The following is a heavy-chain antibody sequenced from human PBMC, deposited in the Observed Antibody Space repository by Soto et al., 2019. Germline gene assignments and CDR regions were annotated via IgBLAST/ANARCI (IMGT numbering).Heavy chain of an antibody. CDR3: ARSSGSGYSYVYYYYYGMDV. Sequence: QTLSLTCAISGDSVSSNSAAWNWIRQSPSRGLEWLGRTYYRSKWYNDYAVSVKSRITINPDTSKNQFSLQLNSVTPEDTAVYYCARSSGSGYSYVYYYYYGMDVWGQGTTVTVSS. CDR1: GDSVSSNSAA. CDR2: TYYRSKWYN. J-gene: IGHJ6*02. D-gene: IGHD5-18*01. V-gene: IGHV6-1*01.